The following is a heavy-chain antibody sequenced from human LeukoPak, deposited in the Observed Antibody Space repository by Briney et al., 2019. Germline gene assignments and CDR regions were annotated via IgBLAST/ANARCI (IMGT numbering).Heavy chain of an antibody. Sequence: GGSLRLSCAASGFTFSNGWMSWVRQAPGKGLEWVGRIKSKSGRGTTDYAAPVKGRFTISRDGSTNTVYLHMNSLKTEDTAVYFCTSNLYCSTSSCYTLDNWGQGTLVAVSP. CDR1: GFTFSNGW. CDR2: IKSKSGRGTT. V-gene: IGHV3-15*01. J-gene: IGHJ4*02. CDR3: TSNLYCSTSSCYTLDN. D-gene: IGHD2-2*02.